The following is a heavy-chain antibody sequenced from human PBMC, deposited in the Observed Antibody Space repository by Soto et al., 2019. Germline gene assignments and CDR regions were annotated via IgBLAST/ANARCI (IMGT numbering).Heavy chain of an antibody. CDR3: ARGVAWVPAVPPGYYGMDV. CDR2: IYHSGST. J-gene: IGHJ6*02. D-gene: IGHD2-2*01. V-gene: IGHV4-4*02. Sequence: SETLSLTCAVSGGSISSSNWWSWVRQPPGKGLEWIGEIYHSGSTNYNPSLKSRVTILVDKSKNQFSLKLSSVTAADTAVYYCARGVAWVPAVPPGYYGMDVWGQGTTVTVSS. CDR1: GGSISSSNW.